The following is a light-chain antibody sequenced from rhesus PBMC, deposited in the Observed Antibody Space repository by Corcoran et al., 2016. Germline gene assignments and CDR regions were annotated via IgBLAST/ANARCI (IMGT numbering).Light chain of an antibody. CDR1: QGISSY. J-gene: IGKJ1*01. CDR2: AAT. CDR3: QQYKSYPT. Sequence: DIQMTQSPSSLSASVGDTVTITCRASQGISSYLNWFQQKQGKAPKLLLYAATTLQSGVPSRFSGSGSGTDFTHTISSLQPEDFSTYYCQQYKSYPTFGQGTKVEIK. V-gene: IGKV1-28*02.